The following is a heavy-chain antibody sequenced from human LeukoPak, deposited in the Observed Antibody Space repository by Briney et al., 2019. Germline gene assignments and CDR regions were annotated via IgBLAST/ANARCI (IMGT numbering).Heavy chain of an antibody. CDR2: IYHSGST. V-gene: IGHV4-30-4*08. J-gene: IGHJ4*02. CDR3: ARGGSDYYDSRRHPGY. D-gene: IGHD3-22*01. CDR1: GGSTTSGNYY. Sequence: SETLSLTCTVSGGSTTSGNYYWSWIRQPPGKGLEWIGYIYHSGSTYYNPSLKSRVIISVDRSKNQFSLKLSSVTAADTAVYYCARGGSDYYDSRRHPGYWGQGTLVTVSS.